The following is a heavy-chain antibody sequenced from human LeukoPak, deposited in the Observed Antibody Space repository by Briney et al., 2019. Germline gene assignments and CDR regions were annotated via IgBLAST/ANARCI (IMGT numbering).Heavy chain of an antibody. J-gene: IGHJ4*02. CDR3: TKGRGI. V-gene: IGHV4-61*09. Sequence: PSQTLSLTCTVSGGSISSGSYDWYWIRQPAGKGLEWIGHIYTSGTSNYNPSLRSRVTIPVDTSKNQFSLKLTSVTAADTAVYYCTKGRGIWGQGTLVTVSS. D-gene: IGHD3-10*01. CDR1: GGSISSGSYD. CDR2: IYTSGTS.